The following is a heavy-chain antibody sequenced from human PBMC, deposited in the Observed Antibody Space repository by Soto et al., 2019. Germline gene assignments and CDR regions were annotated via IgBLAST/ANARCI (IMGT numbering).Heavy chain of an antibody. J-gene: IGHJ4*02. CDR3: ARGLGYCSSTSCYIWFDY. CDR2: IIPIFGTA. D-gene: IGHD2-2*02. V-gene: IGHV1-69*13. CDR1: GGTFSSYP. Sequence: SVNLSCKPSGGTFSSYPMSWGRQAPGQGLEWMGGIIPIFGTANYAQKFQGRVTITADESTSTAYMELSSLRSEDTAVHYCARGLGYCSSTSCYIWFDYWGQGTLVTVSS.